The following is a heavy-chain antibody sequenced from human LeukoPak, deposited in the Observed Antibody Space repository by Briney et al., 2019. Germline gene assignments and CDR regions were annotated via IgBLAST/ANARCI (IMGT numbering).Heavy chain of an antibody. V-gene: IGHV3-49*03. CDR2: MRTKAYHGETT. D-gene: IGHD1-14*01. Sequence: GGSLRLSCAASGFTFGDYAVVWFRRTPGKGLEWLGFMRTKAYHGETTEYATSVKGRFTISRDDSKNIAYLQMNSLKTEDTAVYYCTRDRQIQTGFDYWGQGTLVNVSS. CDR3: TRDRQIQTGFDY. CDR1: GFTFGDYA. J-gene: IGHJ4*02.